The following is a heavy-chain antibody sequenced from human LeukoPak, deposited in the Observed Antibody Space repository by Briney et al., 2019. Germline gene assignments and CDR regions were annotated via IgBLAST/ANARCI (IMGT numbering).Heavy chain of an antibody. CDR1: GYSISSGYY. CDR3: ARDLSSSSNYVDGTFDF. D-gene: IGHD4-11*01. J-gene: IGHJ3*01. V-gene: IGHV4-38-2*02. Sequence: PSETLSLTCTVSGYSISSGYYRDWIRQPPGKGLEWIGSIYHSGSTYYNPSLKSRVTISLGTSKNQFSLKLSSVTAADTAVYYCARDLSSSSNYVDGTFDFWGQGTLVTVSS. CDR2: IYHSGST.